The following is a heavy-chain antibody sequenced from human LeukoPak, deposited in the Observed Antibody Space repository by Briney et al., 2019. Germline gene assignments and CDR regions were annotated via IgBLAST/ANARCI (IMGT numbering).Heavy chain of an antibody. D-gene: IGHD6-19*01. CDR2: INHSGSP. V-gene: IGHV4-34*01. CDR1: GGSFSGYY. CDR3: AKGQWLVNDAFNI. Sequence: PSETLSLTCAVYGGSFSGYYWSWIRQPPGKGLEWIGEINHSGSPNYNPSLKSRVTISIDTSKNQFSLKLSPVTAADTAVYYCAKGQWLVNDAFNIWGQGTMVTVSS. J-gene: IGHJ3*02.